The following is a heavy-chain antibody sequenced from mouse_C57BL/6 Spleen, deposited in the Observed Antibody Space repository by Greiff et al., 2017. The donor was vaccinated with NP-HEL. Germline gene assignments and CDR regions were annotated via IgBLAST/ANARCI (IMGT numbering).Heavy chain of an antibody. D-gene: IGHD1-1*01. Sequence: QVQLQQPGAELVRPGSSVKLSCKASGYTFTSYWMHWVKQRPIQGLEWIGNIDPSDSETHYNQKFKDKATLTVDKSSSTDYLQLSSLTSEDSAVYYCARSPYYYGFFDYWGQGTTLTVSS. V-gene: IGHV1-52*01. CDR1: GYTFTSYW. J-gene: IGHJ2*01. CDR3: ARSPYYYGFFDY. CDR2: IDPSDSET.